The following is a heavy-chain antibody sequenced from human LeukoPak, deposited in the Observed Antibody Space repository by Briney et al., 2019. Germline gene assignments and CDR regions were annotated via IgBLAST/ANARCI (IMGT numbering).Heavy chain of an antibody. J-gene: IGHJ3*01. CDR2: ISGSGGVT. V-gene: IGHV3-23*01. CDR1: GFTFSNYA. Sequence: PGGSLRLSCAASGFTFSNYAMSWVRQAPGQGLEWVSVISGSGGVTSYADSARGRFTISRDIYKNTVHLQMNSLRADDTAVYYCAKGPAVHDAFDLWGQGTMVTVSS. CDR3: AKGPAVHDAFDL.